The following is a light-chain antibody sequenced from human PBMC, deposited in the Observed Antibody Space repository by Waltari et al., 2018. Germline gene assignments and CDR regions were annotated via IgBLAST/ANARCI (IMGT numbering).Light chain of an antibody. V-gene: IGLV1-40*01. J-gene: IGLJ2*01. CDR3: QSYDSSLSGSVV. Sequence: QSVLTQPPSVSGAPGQRVTISCTGSSPNTGAGYDAHWYQPLPGTAPKLLIYGNSKRPSGVPDRFSGSKSGTSASLAITGLQAEDEADYYCQSYDSSLSGSVVFGGGTKLTVL. CDR1: SPNTGAGYD. CDR2: GNS.